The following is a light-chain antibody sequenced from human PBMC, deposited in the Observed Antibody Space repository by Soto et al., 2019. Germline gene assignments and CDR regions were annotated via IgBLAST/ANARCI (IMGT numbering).Light chain of an antibody. CDR3: QQYGSSPIT. J-gene: IGKJ5*01. Sequence: EIVMTQSPATLSVSPGERATLSCRASQSVSSNLAWYQQKPGQAPRLLIYDASTRATGIPARFSGSGSGTDFTLTISSLQSEDLAVYYCQQYGSSPITFGQGTRLEIK. CDR2: DAS. CDR1: QSVSSN. V-gene: IGKV3-15*01.